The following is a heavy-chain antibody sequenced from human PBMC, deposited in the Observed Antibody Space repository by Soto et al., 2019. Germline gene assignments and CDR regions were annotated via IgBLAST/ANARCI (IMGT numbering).Heavy chain of an antibody. V-gene: IGHV3-30-3*01. CDR2: ISYDGSNK. CDR1: GFTFSSYA. Sequence: QVQLVESGGGVVQPGRSLRLSCAASGFTFSSYAMHWVRQAPGKGLEWVAVISYDGSNKYYADSVKGRFTISRDNSKNTLDLQMNSLRAEDTAVYYCARVSYWGQGTLVTVSS. CDR3: ARVSY. J-gene: IGHJ4*02.